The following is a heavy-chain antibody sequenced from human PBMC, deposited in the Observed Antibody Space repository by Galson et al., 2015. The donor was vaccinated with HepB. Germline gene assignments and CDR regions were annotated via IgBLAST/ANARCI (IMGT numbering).Heavy chain of an antibody. Sequence: SLRLSCAASGFSFSSYAMTWVRQAPGKGLEWVSSISGSGVSTYHADSVRGRFTISRDNSKNTLYLQMNSLRAEDTAVYYCAKDWSLVYGDDFDYWGQGTLVTVSS. CDR2: ISGSGVST. V-gene: IGHV3-23*01. D-gene: IGHD4-17*01. J-gene: IGHJ4*02. CDR3: AKDWSLVYGDDFDY. CDR1: GFSFSSYA.